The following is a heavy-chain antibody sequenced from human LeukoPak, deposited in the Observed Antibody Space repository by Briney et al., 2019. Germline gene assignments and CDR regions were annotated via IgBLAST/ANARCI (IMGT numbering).Heavy chain of an antibody. D-gene: IGHD4-17*01. CDR2: INQDGSQT. V-gene: IGHV3-7*01. CDR1: GFTFRSNW. J-gene: IGHJ4*02. Sequence: GGSLRLSCAASGFTFRSNWMSWVRQAPGKGLEWVAKINQDGSQTKHVDSVKGRFTISRDNAKNSLHLQMNSLRADDTAVYYCAKYNDYDFDYWGQGTLVTVSP. CDR3: AKYNDYDFDY.